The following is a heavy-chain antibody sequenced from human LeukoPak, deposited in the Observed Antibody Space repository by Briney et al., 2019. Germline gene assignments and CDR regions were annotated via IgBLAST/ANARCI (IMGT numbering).Heavy chain of an antibody. Sequence: GGSLRLSCAASGFTFDDYGMSWVRQAPGKGLEWVSGINWNGGSTGYADSVKGRFTISRDNAKNSLYLQMNSLRAEDTALYHCARAPGSYSGSYYYFDYWGQGTLVTVSS. D-gene: IGHD1-26*01. V-gene: IGHV3-20*01. CDR1: GFTFDDYG. J-gene: IGHJ4*02. CDR3: ARAPGSYSGSYYYFDY. CDR2: INWNGGST.